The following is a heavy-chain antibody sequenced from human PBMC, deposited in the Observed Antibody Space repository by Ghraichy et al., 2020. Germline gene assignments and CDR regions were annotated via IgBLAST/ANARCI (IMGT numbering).Heavy chain of an antibody. CDR2: TSGGGGST. CDR3: AKVVSWRYFDL. J-gene: IGHJ2*01. Sequence: GGSLRLSCAASGFTFSSYAMTWVRQAPGKGLEWVSATSGGGGSTYYADSVKGRFTISRDNSKNTLYLQMNSLRGEDTAVYSCAKVVSWRYFDLWGRGTLVTVSS. CDR1: GFTFSSYA. V-gene: IGHV3-23*01. D-gene: IGHD5/OR15-5a*01.